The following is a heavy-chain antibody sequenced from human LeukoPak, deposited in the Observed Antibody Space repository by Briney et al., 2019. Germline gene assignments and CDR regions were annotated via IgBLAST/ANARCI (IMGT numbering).Heavy chain of an antibody. CDR1: GFTFSSYW. D-gene: IGHD2-21*01. V-gene: IGHV3-7*01. J-gene: IGHJ4*02. CDR3: ARRYCGGDCYFDY. CDR2: IKQDGNEK. Sequence: QPGGSLRLSCAASGFTFSSYWMSWVRQAPGKGLEWVANIKQDGNEKYYVDSVKGRFTISRDNAKNSLYLQMNSLRAEDTAVYYCARRYCGGDCYFDYWGQGTLVTVSS.